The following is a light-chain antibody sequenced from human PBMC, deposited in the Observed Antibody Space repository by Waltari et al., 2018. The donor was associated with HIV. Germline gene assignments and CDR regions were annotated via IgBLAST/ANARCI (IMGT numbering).Light chain of an antibody. Sequence: IVMSQSLDTLVVSLGERAPLHRNSILSVLKTDGYRKYLAWYQQKPGQSPKLLIYWASMRECGGPDRFSRSGSGTDFALTITNRQAEEVAVYYCQKYHSRPYTLGQGTKLDIK. CDR3: QKYHSRPYT. V-gene: IGKV4-1*01. CDR1: LSVLKTDGYRKY. J-gene: IGKJ2*01. CDR2: WAS.